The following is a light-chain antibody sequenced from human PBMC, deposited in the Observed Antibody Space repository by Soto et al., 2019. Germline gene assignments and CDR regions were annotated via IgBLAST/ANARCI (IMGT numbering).Light chain of an antibody. Sequence: QSVLTQPPSVSAAPGQKVTISCSGSSSNIGNGYVSWYQQHPGTPPKLLIYENNKRPSGIPDRFSGSKSGTSGTLAITGLQTGDEADYYCGTWYSSLSAVVFGGGTKLTVL. CDR3: GTWYSSLSAVV. CDR1: SSNIGNGY. V-gene: IGLV1-51*01. J-gene: IGLJ2*01. CDR2: ENN.